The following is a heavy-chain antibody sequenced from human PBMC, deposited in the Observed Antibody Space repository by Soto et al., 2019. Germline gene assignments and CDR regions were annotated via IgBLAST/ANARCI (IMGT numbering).Heavy chain of an antibody. V-gene: IGHV3-30*18. CDR1: GFTFSDYD. Sequence: QVQLVESGGGVVQPGRSLRLSCAASGFTFSDYDMHWVRQAPGKGLEWVAVISFHGRNKYYANSVKGRFTVSRDNSKNTLYLQMTSLRAEDTAVYYCAKLTPYYYDNSGVAYWGQGTLVTVSS. CDR3: AKLTPYYYDNSGVAY. J-gene: IGHJ4*02. D-gene: IGHD3-22*01. CDR2: ISFHGRNK.